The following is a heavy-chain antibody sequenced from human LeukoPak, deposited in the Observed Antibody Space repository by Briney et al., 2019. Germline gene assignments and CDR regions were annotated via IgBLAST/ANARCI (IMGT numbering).Heavy chain of an antibody. D-gene: IGHD6-6*01. CDR1: GFTFSSYS. J-gene: IGHJ4*02. V-gene: IGHV3-21*01. CDR3: APPIYSSSPDY. Sequence: GGSLRLSCAASGFTFSSYSKNWVRQAPGKGLEWVSSISSSSSYIYYADSVKGRFTISRDNSKNTLYLQMNSLRAEDTAVYYCAPPIYSSSPDYWGQGTLVTVSS. CDR2: ISSSSSYI.